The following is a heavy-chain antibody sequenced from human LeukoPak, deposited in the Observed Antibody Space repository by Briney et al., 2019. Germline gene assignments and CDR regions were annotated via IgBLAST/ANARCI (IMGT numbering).Heavy chain of an antibody. CDR2: INEDVSVT. V-gene: IGHV3-74*03. J-gene: IGHJ4*02. D-gene: IGHD1-1*01. Sequence: QPGGSLRLSCAASGFTFSSYRMHWVRQGPGKGLVWVSRINEDVSVTTYADSVKGRFTISRDNAANTLHLQMNSLRAEDTAVYYCARGRIGGTDYWGQGTLVTVSS. CDR3: ARGRIGGTDY. CDR1: GFTFSSYR.